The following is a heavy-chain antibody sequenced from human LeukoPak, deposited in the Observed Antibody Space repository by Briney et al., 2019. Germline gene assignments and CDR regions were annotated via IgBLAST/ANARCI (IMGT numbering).Heavy chain of an antibody. CDR2: ISDRGST. CDR3: ARARYYDSSGSKFDY. Sequence: SETLSLTCHVSGGSFNNRYYSWGWIRQPPGKGLEWIGTISDRGSTYYNPSLKSPVTISIDTSKNQFSLKLSSVTAADTAVYYCARARYYDSSGSKFDYWGQGTLVTVSS. CDR1: GGSFNNRYYS. V-gene: IGHV4-39*07. D-gene: IGHD3-22*01. J-gene: IGHJ4*02.